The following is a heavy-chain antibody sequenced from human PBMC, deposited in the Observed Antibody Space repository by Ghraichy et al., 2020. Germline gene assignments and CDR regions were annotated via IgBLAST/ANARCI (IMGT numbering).Heavy chain of an antibody. V-gene: IGHV3-48*02. Sequence: ESLNISCAASGFTFSSYSMNWVRQAPGKGLEWVSYISSSSSTIYYADSVKGRFTISRDNAKNSLYLQMNSLRDEDTAVYYCASTNGRIAVAGDYWGQGTLVTVSS. J-gene: IGHJ4*02. D-gene: IGHD6-19*01. CDR1: GFTFSSYS. CDR2: ISSSSSTI. CDR3: ASTNGRIAVAGDY.